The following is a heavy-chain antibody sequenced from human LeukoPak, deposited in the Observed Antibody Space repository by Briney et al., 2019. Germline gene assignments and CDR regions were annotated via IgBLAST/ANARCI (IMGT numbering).Heavy chain of an antibody. Sequence: PGGSLRLSCAASGFTFSSYSMNWVRQAPGKGLEWVSYISSSSSTIYYADSVKGRFTISRDNAKNSLYLQMNSLRDEDTAVYYCHSLLWFGELFFERSLEIDYWGQGTLVTVSS. CDR3: HSLLWFGELFFERSLEIDY. V-gene: IGHV3-48*02. CDR1: GFTFSSYS. CDR2: ISSSSSTI. D-gene: IGHD3-10*01. J-gene: IGHJ4*02.